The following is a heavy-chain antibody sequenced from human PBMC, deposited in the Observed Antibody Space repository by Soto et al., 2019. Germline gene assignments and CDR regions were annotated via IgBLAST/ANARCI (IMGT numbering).Heavy chain of an antibody. V-gene: IGHV4-59*08. Sequence: PSETLSLTCTVSGGSISSYYWSWIRQPPGKGLEWIGYIYYSGSTYYNPSLKSRVTISVDTSKNQFSLKLSSVTAADTAVYYCARHLAAAGRADYWGQGTLVTVSS. D-gene: IGHD6-13*01. J-gene: IGHJ4*02. CDR1: GGSISSYY. CDR2: IYYSGST. CDR3: ARHLAAAGRADY.